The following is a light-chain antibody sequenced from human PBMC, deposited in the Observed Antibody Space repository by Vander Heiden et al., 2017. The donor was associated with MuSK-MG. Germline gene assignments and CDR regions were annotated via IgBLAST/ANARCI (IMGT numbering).Light chain of an antibody. J-gene: IGKJ2*01. V-gene: IGKV3-15*01. Sequence: EIVMTQSPATLSVSPGERATRSCRASQSVSTNLAWYQQKPGQAPRLLMYGASTSATGIPDRFSGSGSGREFTLTSISRQSEDFVVYYGQQYNKLYTFGQGTKLEIK. CDR2: GAS. CDR3: QQYNKLYT. CDR1: QSVSTN.